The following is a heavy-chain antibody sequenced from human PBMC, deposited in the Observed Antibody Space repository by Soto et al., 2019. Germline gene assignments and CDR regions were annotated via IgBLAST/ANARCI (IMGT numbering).Heavy chain of an antibody. CDR3: ASSNIAAAGFYYYGMDV. Sequence: QVQLQESGPGLVKPSETLSLTCTVSGGSISSYYWNWIRQPPGKGLEWIGYISYSGSTNYNPSLKSRFTLSLDTSTTHFSLKLSSVTAADPAVYYCASSNIAAAGFYYYGMDVWGRGTTVTVSS. CDR2: ISYSGST. CDR1: GGSISSYY. V-gene: IGHV4-59*01. J-gene: IGHJ6*02. D-gene: IGHD6-13*01.